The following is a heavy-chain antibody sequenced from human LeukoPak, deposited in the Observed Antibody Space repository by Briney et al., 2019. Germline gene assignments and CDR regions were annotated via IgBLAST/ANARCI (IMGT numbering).Heavy chain of an antibody. CDR2: ISGSGGST. D-gene: IGHD4-17*01. Sequence: GGSLRLSCAASGFAFSSYWMSWVRQAPGKGLEWVSAISGSGGSTYYADSVKGRFTISRDNSKNTLYLQMNSLRAEDTAVYYCAKVSYGDYLFDYWGQGTLVTVSS. J-gene: IGHJ4*02. CDR1: GFAFSSYW. CDR3: AKVSYGDYLFDY. V-gene: IGHV3-23*01.